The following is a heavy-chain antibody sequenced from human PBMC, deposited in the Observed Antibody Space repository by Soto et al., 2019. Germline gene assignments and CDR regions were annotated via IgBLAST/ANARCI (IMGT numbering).Heavy chain of an antibody. V-gene: IGHV1-69*06. Sequence: ASVKVSSRASGGTFSSYAISWVRQAPGQGLEWMGGIIPIFGTANYAQKFQGRDTITADKSTSTAYMELSSLRSEDTAVYYCARAPGYYYYSSGYGPWFDPWGRGTLVTVSS. CDR3: ARAPGYYYYSSGYGPWFDP. CDR2: IIPIFGTA. D-gene: IGHD3-22*01. CDR1: GGTFSSYA. J-gene: IGHJ5*02.